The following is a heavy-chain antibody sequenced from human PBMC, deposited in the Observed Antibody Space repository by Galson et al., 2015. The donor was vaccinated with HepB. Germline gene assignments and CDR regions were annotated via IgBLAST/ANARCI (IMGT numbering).Heavy chain of an antibody. V-gene: IGHV3-11*01. J-gene: IGHJ6*03. CDR3: ERVVYSDYYYYMDV. CDR1: GFSYSDYY. Sequence: SLRLSCAASGFSYSDYYMSWIRQAPGKGLEWVSYISSSCNTIYYADSVTVRINISKDNAKNALNRQMNSLRAEDTAVYYCERVVYSDYYYYMDVWGKGTTVTVSS. CDR2: ISSSCNTI. D-gene: IGHD6-13*01.